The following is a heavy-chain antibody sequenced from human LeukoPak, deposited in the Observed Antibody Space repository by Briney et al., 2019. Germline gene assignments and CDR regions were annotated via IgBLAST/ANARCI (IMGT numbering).Heavy chain of an antibody. CDR2: INAANGNT. J-gene: IGHJ4*02. CDR3: ARGGVAAAGLGY. D-gene: IGHD6-13*01. CDR1: GFNFITYT. V-gene: IGHV1-3*01. Sequence: GASVKVSCKTSGFNFITYTMHWVRRAPGQRLEWMGWINAANGNTRYSQKLQGRVTMTTDTSTSTAYMELRSPRSDDTAVYYCARGGVAAAGLGYWGQGTLVTVSS.